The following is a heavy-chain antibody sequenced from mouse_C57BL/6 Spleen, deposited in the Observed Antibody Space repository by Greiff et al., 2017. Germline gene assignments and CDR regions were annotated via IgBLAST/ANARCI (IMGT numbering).Heavy chain of an antibody. J-gene: IGHJ2*01. V-gene: IGHV1-82*01. CDR1: GYAFSSSW. D-gene: IGHD1-1*01. Sequence: QVQLQQPGPELVKPGASVKISCKASGYAFSSSWMNWVKQRPGKGLEWIGRIYPGDGDTNYNGKFKGKATLTADKSSSTAYMQLSSLTSEDSAVSCCARSVTTVVDYWGQGTTLTVSS. CDR3: ARSVTTVVDY. CDR2: IYPGDGDT.